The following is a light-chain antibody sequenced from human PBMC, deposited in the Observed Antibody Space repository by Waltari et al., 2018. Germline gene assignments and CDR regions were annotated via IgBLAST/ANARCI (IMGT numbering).Light chain of an antibody. CDR1: QTSREY. V-gene: IGKV1-39*01. CDR2: GAS. J-gene: IGKJ4*01. Sequence: SVTITRRASQTSREYLNWYQHKPGNAPRLLFYGASSVQRVVPSRFSVSGSGTDFTFSITSLQPEDSATYYCQQSYTFGGGTKVEIK. CDR3: QQSYT.